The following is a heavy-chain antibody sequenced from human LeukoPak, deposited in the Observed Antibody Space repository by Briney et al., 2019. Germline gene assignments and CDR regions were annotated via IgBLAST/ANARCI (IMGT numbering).Heavy chain of an antibody. CDR2: IYTSGST. J-gene: IGHJ4*02. V-gene: IGHV4-61*02. D-gene: IGHD1-26*01. Sequence: SETLSLTCTVSGGSISSGSYYWSWIRQPAGKGLEWIGRIYTSGSTNYNPSLKSRVTISVDTSKNQFSLKLSSVTAADTAVYYCATSGSGSYWGYFDYWGQGTLVTVSA. CDR1: GGSISSGSYY. CDR3: ATSGSGSYWGYFDY.